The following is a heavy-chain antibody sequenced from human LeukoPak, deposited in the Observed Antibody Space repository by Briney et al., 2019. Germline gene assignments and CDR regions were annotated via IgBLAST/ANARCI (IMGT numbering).Heavy chain of an antibody. V-gene: IGHV3-33*01. CDR2: IWYDGSNK. J-gene: IGHJ4*02. CDR1: GFTFSSHG. CDR3: ARGIVVVTAADYYFDY. Sequence: GGSLRLSCAASGFTFSSHGMHWVRQAPGKGLEWVAVIWYDGSNKYYADSVKGRFTISRDNSKNTLYLQMNSLRAEDTAVYYCARGIVVVTAADYYFDYWGQGTLVTVSS. D-gene: IGHD2-21*02.